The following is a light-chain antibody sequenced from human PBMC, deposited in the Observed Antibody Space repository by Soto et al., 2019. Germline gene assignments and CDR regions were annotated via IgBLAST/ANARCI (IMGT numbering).Light chain of an antibody. V-gene: IGKV1-33*01. CDR1: QDMSNH. J-gene: IGKJ4*01. CDR3: QQYDSLLT. CDR2: DAS. Sequence: DIQMTQSPSSLSASVGDRVTITGQASQDMSNHLNWYQQKPGKAPKLLIYDASNLKTGVPSRFTGSGSGTHFTFTISSLQPEDIATYSCQQYDSLLTFGGGTRVQIK.